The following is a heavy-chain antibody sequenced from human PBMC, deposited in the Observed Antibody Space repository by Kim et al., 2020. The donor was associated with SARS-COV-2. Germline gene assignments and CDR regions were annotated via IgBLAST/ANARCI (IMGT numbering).Heavy chain of an antibody. D-gene: IGHD1-26*01. CDR1: GGSISSYY. CDR3: AGVRRSYYGDYYYYGMDV. CDR2: IYYSGST. J-gene: IGHJ6*02. Sequence: SETLSLTCTVAGGSISSYYWSWIRQPPGKGLEWIGYIYYSGSTNYNPSLKSRVTISVDTSKNQFALKLSSVTAADTAVYYCAGVRRSYYGDYYYYGMDVWGQGTTVSVSS. V-gene: IGHV4-59*13.